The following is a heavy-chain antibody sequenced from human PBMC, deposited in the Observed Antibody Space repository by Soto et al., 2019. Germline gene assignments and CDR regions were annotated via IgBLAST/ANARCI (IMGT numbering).Heavy chain of an antibody. V-gene: IGHV4-59*01. CDR1: GGSISSYY. CDR2: IYYSGST. CDR3: ARGNTTPTDY. Sequence: ETLSLTCTVSGGSISSYYWSWIRQPPGKGLEWIGYIYYSGSTNYNPSLKSRVTISVDTSKNQFSLKLSSVTAADTAVYYCARGNTTPTDYWGQGTLVTVSS. J-gene: IGHJ4*02. D-gene: IGHD2-2*01.